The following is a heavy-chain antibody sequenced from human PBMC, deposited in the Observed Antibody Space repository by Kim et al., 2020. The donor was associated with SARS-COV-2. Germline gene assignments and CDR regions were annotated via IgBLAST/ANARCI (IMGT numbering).Heavy chain of an antibody. Sequence: QKFQGRVTMTRDTSTSTVYMELSSLRSEDTAVYYCARDLIIEMATIELDYWGQGTLVTVSS. J-gene: IGHJ4*02. CDR3: ARDLIIEMATIELDY. D-gene: IGHD3-10*01. V-gene: IGHV1-46*01.